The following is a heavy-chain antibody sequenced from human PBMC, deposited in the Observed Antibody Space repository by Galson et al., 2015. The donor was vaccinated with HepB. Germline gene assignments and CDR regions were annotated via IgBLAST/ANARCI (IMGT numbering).Heavy chain of an antibody. J-gene: IGHJ4*02. CDR3: ARAGPQGGADFDY. CDR2: TYYKSKWYN. V-gene: IGHV6-1*01. CDR1: GDSVSDNIVA. D-gene: IGHD1-26*01. Sequence: CAISGDSVSDNIVAWNWIRQSPSRGLAWLGRTYYKSKWYNDYAVSVKSRITINPDTSKNQVYLQLNSVTPEDTAVYYCARAGPQGGADFDYWGQGTRVTVSS.